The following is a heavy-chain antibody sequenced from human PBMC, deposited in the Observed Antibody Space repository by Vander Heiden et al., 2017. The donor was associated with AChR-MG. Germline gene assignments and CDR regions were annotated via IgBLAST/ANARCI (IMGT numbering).Heavy chain of an antibody. CDR3: ARDAGVYEHGDLDAFDV. D-gene: IGHD4-17*01. CDR2: IDPRGGGT. J-gene: IGHJ3*01. CDR1: GYTFTNYY. Sequence: QVQLVQSGAEVKEPGASVKVSCKASGYTFTNYYIHCMRQAPGQGLEWVGRIDPRGGGTTYAQRFQGRVTMIRDTSTSTVYMELTSLRSDDTAVYYCARDAGVYEHGDLDAFDVWGHRTPVPGSS. V-gene: IGHV1-46*01.